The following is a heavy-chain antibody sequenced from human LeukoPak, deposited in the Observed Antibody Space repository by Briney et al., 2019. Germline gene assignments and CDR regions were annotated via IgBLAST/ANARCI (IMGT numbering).Heavy chain of an antibody. D-gene: IGHD3-3*01. J-gene: IGHJ4*02. Sequence: PSETLYLTCADYGGSFSGYYWSWIRHPPGKGVEWIGEINQSGRTNYNPSLKSRVTISVDTSNIQFSLMLSSVSDADTAVYYCARGTIFGDLWGQGTLVTVSS. CDR1: GGSFSGYY. V-gene: IGHV4-34*01. CDR2: INQSGRT. CDR3: ARGTIFGDL.